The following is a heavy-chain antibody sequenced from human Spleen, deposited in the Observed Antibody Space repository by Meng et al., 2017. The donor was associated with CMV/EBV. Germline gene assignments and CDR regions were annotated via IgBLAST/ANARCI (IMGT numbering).Heavy chain of an antibody. D-gene: IGHD3-22*01. J-gene: IGHJ4*02. CDR3: AKDRRYYDSSGYYFDY. CDR2: ISYDGSNK. CDR1: GFTFSSYA. V-gene: IGHV3-30*04. Sequence: GGSLRLSCAASGFTFSSYAMHWVRQAPGKGLEWVAVISYDGSNKYYADSVKGRFTISRDNSKNTLYLQMNSLRAEDTAVYYCAKDRRYYDSSGYYFDYWGQGTLVTVSS.